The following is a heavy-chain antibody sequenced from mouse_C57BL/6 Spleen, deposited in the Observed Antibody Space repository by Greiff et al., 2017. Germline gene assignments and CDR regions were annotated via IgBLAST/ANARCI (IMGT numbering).Heavy chain of an antibody. CDR3: ARSDYSKDYFDY. CDR1: GYTFTSYG. CDR2: IYPRSGNT. V-gene: IGHV1-81*01. Sequence: VQGVESGAELARPGASVKLSCKASGYTFTSYGISWVKQRTGQGLEWIGEIYPRSGNTYYNEKFKGKATLTADKSSSTAYMELRSLTSEDSAVYFCARSDYSKDYFDYWGQGTTLTVSS. J-gene: IGHJ2*01. D-gene: IGHD2-5*01.